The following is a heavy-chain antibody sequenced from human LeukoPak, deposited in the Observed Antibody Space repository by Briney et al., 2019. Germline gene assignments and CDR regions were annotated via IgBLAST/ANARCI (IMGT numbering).Heavy chain of an antibody. CDR1: GGSISSYY. V-gene: IGHV4-59*01. CDR2: IYYSGST. Sequence: SETPSLTCTVSGGSISSYYWSWIRQPPGKGLEWIGYIYYSGSTNYNPSLKSRVTISVDTSKNQFSLKLSSVTAADTAVYYCARSRDGPAANDYWGQGTLVTVSS. J-gene: IGHJ4*02. D-gene: IGHD2-2*01. CDR3: ARSRDGPAANDY.